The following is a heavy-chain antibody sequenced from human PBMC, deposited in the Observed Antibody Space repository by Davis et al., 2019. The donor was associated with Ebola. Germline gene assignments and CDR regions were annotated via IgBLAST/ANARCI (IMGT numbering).Heavy chain of an antibody. J-gene: IGHJ6*02. CDR1: RFTLSSHY. V-gene: IGHV3-66*01. CDR2: IYSGGST. Sequence: GGSLRLSCAPPRFTLSSHYMSWVPPAPGKGRGWVLVIYSGGSTYYADSVKGRFTISRDNSKNTLYLQMNSLRAEDTAVYYCARFHCSSTSCRISHYYCGMDVWGQGTTVTVSS. CDR3: ARFHCSSTSCRISHYYCGMDV. D-gene: IGHD2-2*01.